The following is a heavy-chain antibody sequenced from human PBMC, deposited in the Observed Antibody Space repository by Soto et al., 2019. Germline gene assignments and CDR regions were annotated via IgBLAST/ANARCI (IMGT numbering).Heavy chain of an antibody. D-gene: IGHD4-4*01. CDR1: GFSFSESA. CDR3: TLSNCFSNYF. V-gene: IGHV3-73*01. Sequence: GSRELCCAASGFSFSESALHWVRQASGKGLEWVGRIRTKVKDHATIYTASVRGRFTISRDDSKNTAFLQMDSLKTEDTAIYSFTLSNCFSNYF. J-gene: IGHJ2*01. CDR2: IRTKVKDHAT.